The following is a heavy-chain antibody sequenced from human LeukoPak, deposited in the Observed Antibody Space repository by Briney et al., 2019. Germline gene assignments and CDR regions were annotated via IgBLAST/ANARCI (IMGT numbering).Heavy chain of an antibody. V-gene: IGHV3-23*01. CDR3: ARKVDTTGFSYYFDY. D-gene: IGHD3-22*01. J-gene: IGHJ4*02. Sequence: GGSLRLSCAASGFTFSDYYMSWIRQAPAKGLEWVSGISDSGGFTIYADSVKGRFTISRDNSKNTLYLQMNTLRAEDTAVYFCARKVDTTGFSYYFDYWGQGILVTVSS. CDR2: ISDSGGFT. CDR1: GFTFSDYY.